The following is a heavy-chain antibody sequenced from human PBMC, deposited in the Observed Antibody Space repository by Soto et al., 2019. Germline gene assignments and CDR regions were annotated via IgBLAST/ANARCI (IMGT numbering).Heavy chain of an antibody. CDR2: IHYSGSI. CDR1: GGSISTDHYH. J-gene: IGHJ6*02. CDR3: AREGDGGDRDYYGLDV. V-gene: IGHV4-30-4*01. D-gene: IGHD2-21*02. Sequence: QVQLQESGPGLVRPSQTLSLTCTVSGGSISTDHYHWTWIRQAPGKGLEWIGYIHYSGSIPFNPSLQSRVSMSVDTSQNLFSLRLSSVTAADTAVYFCAREGDGGDRDYYGLDVWGQGTTVTVSS.